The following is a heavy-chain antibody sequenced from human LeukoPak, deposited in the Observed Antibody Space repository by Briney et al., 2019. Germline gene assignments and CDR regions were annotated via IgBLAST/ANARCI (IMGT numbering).Heavy chain of an antibody. Sequence: GGTLRLSCAASGFTFSSYGMSWVRQAPGKGLEWVSAISGSGGSTYYADSVKGRFTISRDNPKNTLYLQMNSLRAEDTAVYYCAKSTVVVPAAMGGEYFDYWGQGTLVTVSS. CDR1: GFTFSSYG. V-gene: IGHV3-23*01. CDR2: ISGSGGST. D-gene: IGHD2-2*01. J-gene: IGHJ4*02. CDR3: AKSTVVVPAAMGGEYFDY.